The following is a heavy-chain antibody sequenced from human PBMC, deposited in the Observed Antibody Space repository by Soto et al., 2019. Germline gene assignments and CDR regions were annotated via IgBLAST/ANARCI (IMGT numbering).Heavy chain of an antibody. D-gene: IGHD3-10*01. CDR2: ISAYNGNT. CDR3: ARSDYYGSGSYRLFDLWPAYGMDV. J-gene: IGHJ6*02. V-gene: IGHV1-18*01. CDR1: GYTFTSYG. Sequence: ASVKVSCKASGYTFTSYGISWVRQAPGQGLEWMGWISAYNGNTNYAQKLQGRVTMTTDTSTSTAYMELRSLRSDDTAVYYCARSDYYGSGSYRLFDLWPAYGMDVWGQGTTVTVSS.